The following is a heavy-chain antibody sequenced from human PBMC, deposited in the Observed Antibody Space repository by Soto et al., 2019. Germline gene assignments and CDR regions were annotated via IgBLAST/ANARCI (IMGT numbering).Heavy chain of an antibody. V-gene: IGHV4-59*08. CDR1: GGSISSYY. J-gene: IGHJ6*02. CDR3: AIQPYYYGSGSYRKALLYGMDV. Sequence: SETLSLTCTVSGGSISSYYWSWIRQPPGKGLEWIGYIYYSGSTNYNPSLKIRVTISVDTSKNQFSLKLSSVTATDTAVFYCAIQPYYYGSGSYRKALLYGMDVWGQGTTVT. D-gene: IGHD3-10*01. CDR2: IYYSGST.